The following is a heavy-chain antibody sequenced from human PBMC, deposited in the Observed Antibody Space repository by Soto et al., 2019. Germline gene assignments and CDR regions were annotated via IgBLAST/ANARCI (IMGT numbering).Heavy chain of an antibody. CDR2: IKQDGSEK. CDR3: ARGHSRITMIVVVTPYNWFDP. Sequence: LRLSCAASGFTFSSYWMSWVRQAPGKGLEWVANIKQDGSEKYYVDSVKGRFTISRDNAKNSLYLQMNSLRAEDTAVYYCARGHSRITMIVVVTPYNWFDPWGQGTLVTVS. J-gene: IGHJ5*02. V-gene: IGHV3-7*01. CDR1: GFTFSSYW. D-gene: IGHD3-22*01.